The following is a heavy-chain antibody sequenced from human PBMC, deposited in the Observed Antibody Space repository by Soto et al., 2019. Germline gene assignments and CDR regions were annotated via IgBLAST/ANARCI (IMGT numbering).Heavy chain of an antibody. CDR2: GTGSGGAT. V-gene: IGHV3-23*01. CDR1: GFTSSNDA. D-gene: IGHD1-26*01. J-gene: IGHJ4*02. CDR3: AKRVGATGPFDY. Sequence: GGSLRLSCAASGFTSSNDAMSWVRQAPGKGLELVSTGTGSGGATYYADSVKGRFTISRDNSKNTLYLQMNSLRAEDTAVYYCAKRVGATGPFDYWGQGTLVTVSS.